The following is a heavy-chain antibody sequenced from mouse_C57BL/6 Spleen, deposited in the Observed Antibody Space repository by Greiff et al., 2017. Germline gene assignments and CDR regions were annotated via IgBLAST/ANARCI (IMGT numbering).Heavy chain of an antibody. Sequence: EVMLVESGGDLVKPGGSLKLSCEASGYTFTSYGMSWVRQTPDKRLEWVATISSGGSCTYYPDSVKGRFTFSRDNAKNTLYLQMSSLTSENTAMYYCARHDAGGSSYWYFDVWGKGTTVTVSS. V-gene: IGHV5-6*01. CDR3: ARHDAGGSSYWYFDV. J-gene: IGHJ1*03. CDR1: GYTFTSYG. CDR2: ISSGGSCT. D-gene: IGHD1-1*02.